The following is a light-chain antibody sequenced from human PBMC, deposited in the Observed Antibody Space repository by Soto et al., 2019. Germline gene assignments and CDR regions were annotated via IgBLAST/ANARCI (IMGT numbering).Light chain of an antibody. CDR1: QGIASF. CDR2: SAT. V-gene: IGKV1-9*01. Sequence: DIQLTQSPSFLAASVGDRVTITCRASQGIASFLAWYQQKPGKAPKLLIYSATTLQTGVSSRFSGSRSGPEFTLTSSSLQPEDFATYYCQQYHSYWTFGQGTKVE. J-gene: IGKJ1*01. CDR3: QQYHSYWT.